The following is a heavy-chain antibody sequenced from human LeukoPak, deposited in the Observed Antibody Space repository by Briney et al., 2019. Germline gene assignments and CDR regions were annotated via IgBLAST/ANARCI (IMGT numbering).Heavy chain of an antibody. V-gene: IGHV3-21*01. D-gene: IGHD6-19*01. CDR1: GFTFSAHY. J-gene: IGHJ4*02. CDR3: ATSSIALAGTVDY. CDR2: ISSSSAYI. Sequence: PGGALRLSCAVSGFTFSAHYMNWVRQAPGKGPQWVSSISSSSAYIYYADSVKGRFTISRDNAKSSLFLQMNSLRDEDTAVYYCATSSIALAGTVDYWGQGTLVSVSS.